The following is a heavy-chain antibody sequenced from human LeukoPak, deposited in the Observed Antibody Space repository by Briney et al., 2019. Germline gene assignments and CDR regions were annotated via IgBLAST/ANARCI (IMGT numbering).Heavy chain of an antibody. D-gene: IGHD3-3*01. CDR3: ATPPTNIWSGYWGHYYYMDV. Sequence: PGGSLRLSCAASGFTFSSYAMSWVRQAPGKGLEWVSAISGSGGSTYYADSVKGRFTISRDNCKNTLYLQMNSLRAEDTAVYYCATPPTNIWSGYWGHYYYMDVWGKGTTVTVSS. CDR2: ISGSGGST. CDR1: GFTFSSYA. J-gene: IGHJ6*03. V-gene: IGHV3-23*01.